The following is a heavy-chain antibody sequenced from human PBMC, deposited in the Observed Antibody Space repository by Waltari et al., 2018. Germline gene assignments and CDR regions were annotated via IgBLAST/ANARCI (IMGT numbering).Heavy chain of an antibody. CDR2: IYTSGST. D-gene: IGHD1-1*01. CDR3: ARGNDAFDI. V-gene: IGHV4-61*02. Sequence: WSWIRQPAGKGLEWIGRIYTSGSTNYNPSLKSRVTISVDTSKNQFSLKLSSVTAADTAVYYCARGNDAFDIWGQGTMVTVSS. J-gene: IGHJ3*02.